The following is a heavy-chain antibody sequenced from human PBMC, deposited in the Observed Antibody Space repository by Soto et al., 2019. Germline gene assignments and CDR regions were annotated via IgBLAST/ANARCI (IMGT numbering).Heavy chain of an antibody. CDR3: ARREIVSTFGGYDY. V-gene: IGHV4-61*08. Sequence: PSETLSLTCTVSGGSISSGGYYWSWIRQRPGKGLEWIGYIHYSGSTNYSPPLKSRVTMSVDMSKNQFSLKLSSVTAAVSSVYYCARREIVSTFGGYDYWGQGTLVTVSS. J-gene: IGHJ4*02. D-gene: IGHD3-16*01. CDR1: GGSISSGGYY. CDR2: IHYSGST.